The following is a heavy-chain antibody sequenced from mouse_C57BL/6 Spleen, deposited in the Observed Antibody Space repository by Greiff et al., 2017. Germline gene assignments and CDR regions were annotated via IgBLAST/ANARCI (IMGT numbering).Heavy chain of an antibody. V-gene: IGHV2-2*01. J-gene: IGHJ1*03. CDR3: AGPHYYGSSHWYFDV. CDR2: IWSGGST. D-gene: IGHD1-1*01. Sequence: QVQLKESGPGLVQPSQSLSITCTVSGFSLTSYGVHWVRQSPGKGLEWLGVIWSGGSTDYNAAFISRLSISKDNSKSQVFFKMNSLQADDTAIYYCAGPHYYGSSHWYFDVWGTGTTVTVSS. CDR1: GFSLTSYG.